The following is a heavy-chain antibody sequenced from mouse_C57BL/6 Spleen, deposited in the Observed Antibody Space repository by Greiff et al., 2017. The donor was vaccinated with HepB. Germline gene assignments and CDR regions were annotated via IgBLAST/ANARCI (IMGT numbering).Heavy chain of an antibody. CDR1: GFTFSSYA. Sequence: EVQLVESGEGLVKPGGSLKLSCAASGFTFSSYAMSWVRQTPEKRLEWVAYISSGGDYIYYADTVKGRFTISRDNAKNTLFLQMTSLRSEDTAMYYCARSFITTVVAMDYWGQGTSVTVSS. D-gene: IGHD1-1*01. CDR2: ISSGGDYI. CDR3: ARSFITTVVAMDY. V-gene: IGHV5S21*01. J-gene: IGHJ4*01.